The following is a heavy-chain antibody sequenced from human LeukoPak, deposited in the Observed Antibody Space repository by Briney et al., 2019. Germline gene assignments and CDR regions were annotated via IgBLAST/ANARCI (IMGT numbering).Heavy chain of an antibody. CDR1: GYTFTGYY. J-gene: IGHJ5*02. Sequence: ASVKVSCKASGYTFTGYYLHWVRQAPGQGLEWMGWINPNSGGTNYAQKFQGRVTMTRDTSISTAYMELSRLRSDDTAVYYCARDTGYNWNYENNWFDPWGQGTLVTVSS. V-gene: IGHV1-2*02. CDR2: INPNSGGT. D-gene: IGHD1-7*01. CDR3: ARDTGYNWNYENNWFDP.